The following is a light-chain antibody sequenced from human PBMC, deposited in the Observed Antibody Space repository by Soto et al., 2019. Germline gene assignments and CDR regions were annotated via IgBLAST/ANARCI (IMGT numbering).Light chain of an antibody. CDR3: QQRSNWPMFT. Sequence: EFVLTQSPGTLSLSPGEGATLSCRASQSVSSNLAWYQQKPGQAPRLLIYGASTRAAGIPARFSGSGSGTDFTLTITSLQSEDFAVYYCQQRSNWPMFTFGPGTKVDIK. CDR2: GAS. J-gene: IGKJ3*01. CDR1: QSVSSN. V-gene: IGKV3-15*01.